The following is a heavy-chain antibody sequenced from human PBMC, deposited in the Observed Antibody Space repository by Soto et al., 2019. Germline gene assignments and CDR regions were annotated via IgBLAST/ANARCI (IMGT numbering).Heavy chain of an antibody. J-gene: IGHJ4*02. CDR2: IFHNGNT. CDR3: XXXVAGVAGYLDY. CDR1: GGSINSGAYY. V-gene: IGHV4-31*01. Sequence: QVQLQESGPGLVKPSQTLSLTCTVSGGSINSGAYYWAWIRQHPGKGLEWIGYIFHNGNTYYNPSLKGPIAISVDTSKNXFXXXLXXVTAXXXXXXXXXXXVAGVAGYLDYWGQGTLVIVSS. D-gene: IGHD6-19*01.